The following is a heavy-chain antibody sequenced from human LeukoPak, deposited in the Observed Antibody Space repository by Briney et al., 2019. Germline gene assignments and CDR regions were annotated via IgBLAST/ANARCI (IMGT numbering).Heavy chain of an antibody. D-gene: IGHD2-2*01. V-gene: IGHV3-11*01. CDR3: ARDLNERDGCSSTSCQHYYYYGMDV. J-gene: IGHJ6*02. CDR1: GFTFSDYY. Sequence: GGSLRLSCAAAGFTFSDYYMSWIRQAPGEGLEWVSYISSSGSTIYYADSVKGRFTISRDNAKNSLYLQMNSLRAEDTAVYYCARDLNERDGCSSTSCQHYYYYGMDVWGQGTTVTVSS. CDR2: ISSSGSTI.